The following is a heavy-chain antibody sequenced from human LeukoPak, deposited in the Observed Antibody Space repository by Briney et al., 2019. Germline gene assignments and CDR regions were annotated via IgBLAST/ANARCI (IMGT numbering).Heavy chain of an antibody. CDR2: IWYDGSNK. CDR1: GFTFSSYG. Sequence: GGSLRLSCAASGFTFSSYGMHWVRQAPGKGLEWVAVIWYDGSNKYYADSVKGRFTISRDNSKNTLYLQMNSLRAEDTAVYYCARSKIRYCDWSFHAFDIWGQGTMVTVSS. CDR3: ARSKIRYCDWSFHAFDI. J-gene: IGHJ3*02. V-gene: IGHV3-33*01. D-gene: IGHD3-9*01.